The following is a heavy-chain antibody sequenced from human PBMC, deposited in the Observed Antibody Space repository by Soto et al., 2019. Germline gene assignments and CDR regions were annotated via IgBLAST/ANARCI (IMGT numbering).Heavy chain of an antibody. J-gene: IGHJ4*02. D-gene: IGHD2-2*01. CDR2: IYYSGST. CDR3: AREVPGWGLYYFDY. Sequence: SETLSLTCTVSGGSISSGGYYWSWIRQHPGKGLEWIGYIYYSGSTYYNPSLKSRVTISVDTSKNQFSLKLSSVTAADTAVYYCAREVPGWGLYYFDYWGQGTLVTVSS. V-gene: IGHV4-31*03. CDR1: GGSISSGGYY.